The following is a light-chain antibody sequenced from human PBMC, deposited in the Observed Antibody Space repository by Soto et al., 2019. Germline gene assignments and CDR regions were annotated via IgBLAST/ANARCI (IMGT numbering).Light chain of an antibody. CDR2: GAS. V-gene: IGKV3-15*01. J-gene: IGKJ1*01. CDR3: QQYDNWPRT. Sequence: ETAMTQAPATLSVSPGEKATLSCRASQSVGTKLAWYQQKPGQAPRFLIYGASIRATGIPVRISGSGSGTEFTLTISSLQSEDFAVYYCQQYDNWPRTFGQGTKVDIK. CDR1: QSVGTK.